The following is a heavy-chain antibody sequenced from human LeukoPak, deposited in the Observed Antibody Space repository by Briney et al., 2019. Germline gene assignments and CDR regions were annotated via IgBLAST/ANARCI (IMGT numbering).Heavy chain of an antibody. V-gene: IGHV3-33*06. J-gene: IGHJ4*02. D-gene: IGHD1-1*01. CDR1: GFTFSSYG. Sequence: GRSLRLSCAASGFTFSSYGMHWVRQAPGKGLEWVAVIWYDGSNKYYADSVKGRFTISRDNSKNTLYLQMNSLRAEDTAVYYCAKKNTTGTLDFWGQGTLVTVSS. CDR3: AKKNTTGTLDF. CDR2: IWYDGSNK.